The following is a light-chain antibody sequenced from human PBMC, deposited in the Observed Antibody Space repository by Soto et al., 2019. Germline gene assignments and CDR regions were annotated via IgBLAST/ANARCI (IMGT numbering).Light chain of an antibody. J-gene: IGKJ1*01. CDR3: LQYNSYPWT. V-gene: IGKV1-5*03. CDR2: KAS. Sequence: DIQMTQSPSTLSASIGDSVTITCRASQTISIWLAWYQQKPGKAPKLLIYKASDLGSGVPSTFSGSASGTEFTLTISSLQPDDFATYYCLQYNSYPWTFGQGTKLEI. CDR1: QTISIW.